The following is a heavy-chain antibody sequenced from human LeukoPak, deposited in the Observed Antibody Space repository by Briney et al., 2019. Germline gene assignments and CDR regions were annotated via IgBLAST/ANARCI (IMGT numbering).Heavy chain of an antibody. J-gene: IGHJ4*02. CDR1: GYTFTSYY. CDR3: ARDSRIVVDTTSFDY. D-gene: IGHD3-22*01. Sequence: ASVKVSCTASGYTFTSYYMHWVRQAPGQGLEWMGIINPSGGSTSYAQKFQGRVTMTRDTSTSTVYMELSSLRSEDTAVYYCARDSRIVVDTTSFDYWGQGTLVTVSS. V-gene: IGHV1-46*01. CDR2: INPSGGST.